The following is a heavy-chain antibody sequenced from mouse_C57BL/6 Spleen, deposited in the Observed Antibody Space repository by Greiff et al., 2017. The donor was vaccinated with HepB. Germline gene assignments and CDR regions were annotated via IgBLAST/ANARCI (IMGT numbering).Heavy chain of an antibody. D-gene: IGHD2-4*01. V-gene: IGHV1-69*01. CDR3: AREDYDGRFAMDY. J-gene: IGHJ4*01. Sequence: QVQLQQPGAELVMPGASVKLSCKASGYTFTSYWMHWVKQRPGQGLEWIGEIDPSDSYTNYNQKFKGKSTLTVDKSSSTAYMQLSSLTSEDSAVYYCAREDYDGRFAMDYWGQGTSVTVSS. CDR1: GYTFTSYW. CDR2: IDPSDSYT.